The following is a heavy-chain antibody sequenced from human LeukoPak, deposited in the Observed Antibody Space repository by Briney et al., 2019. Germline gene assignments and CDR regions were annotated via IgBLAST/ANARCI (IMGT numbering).Heavy chain of an antibody. Sequence: GGSLRLSCAASGITFSSYAMSWVRQAPGKGLEWVSAISGSGGSTYYADSVKGRFTISRDNSKNTLYLQMNSLRAEDTAVYYCAKDFPFYYDSSGYYNWGQGTLVTVSS. CDR3: AKDFPFYYDSSGYYN. D-gene: IGHD3-22*01. J-gene: IGHJ4*02. CDR2: ISGSGGST. V-gene: IGHV3-23*01. CDR1: GITFSSYA.